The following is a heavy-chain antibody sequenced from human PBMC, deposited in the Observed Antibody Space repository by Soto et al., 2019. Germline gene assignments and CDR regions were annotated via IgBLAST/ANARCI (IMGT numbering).Heavy chain of an antibody. CDR2: IYYSGST. J-gene: IGHJ2*01. D-gene: IGHD4-17*01. CDR3: ARAGDYGGNVLVWYFDL. Sequence: QLQLQESGPGLVKPSETLSLTCTVSGGSISSSSYYWGWIRQPPGKGLEWIGSIYYSGSTYYNPSLKSRVTISVDTSKNQFSLKLSSVTAADTAVYYCARAGDYGGNVLVWYFDLWGRGTLVTVSS. CDR1: GGSISSSSYY. V-gene: IGHV4-39*01.